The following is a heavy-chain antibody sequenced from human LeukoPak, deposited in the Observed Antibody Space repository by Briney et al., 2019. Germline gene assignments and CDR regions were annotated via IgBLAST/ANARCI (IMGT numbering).Heavy chain of an antibody. CDR2: IYKSGST. Sequence: SETLSLTCTVSGGAVSSSSYYWSWIRQPAGKGLEWIGRIYKSGSTTYNPSLKGRVTMSVDTSKNQFSLKLSSVNAADTAVYYCARISATTGGFDFWGQGTLVTVSS. CDR3: ARISATTGGFDF. V-gene: IGHV4-61*10. CDR1: GGAVSSSSYY. D-gene: IGHD5-24*01. J-gene: IGHJ4*02.